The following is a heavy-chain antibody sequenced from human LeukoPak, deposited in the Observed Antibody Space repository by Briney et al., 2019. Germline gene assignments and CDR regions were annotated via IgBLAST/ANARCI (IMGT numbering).Heavy chain of an antibody. Sequence: GESLKISCEGSGYSFTSYWIGWVRQMPGKGLEWMGIIYPGDSDTRYSPSFQGQVTISADKSISTAYLQWSSLKASDTAMYYCATRSPYSSPFGYYYGMDVWGQGTTVTVSS. CDR2: IYPGDSDT. D-gene: IGHD6-6*01. CDR1: GYSFTSYW. V-gene: IGHV5-51*01. J-gene: IGHJ6*02. CDR3: ATRSPYSSPFGYYYGMDV.